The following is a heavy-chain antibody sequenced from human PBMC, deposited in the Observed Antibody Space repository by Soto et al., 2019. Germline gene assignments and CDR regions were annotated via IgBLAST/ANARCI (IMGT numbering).Heavy chain of an antibody. D-gene: IGHD4-4*01. CDR3: ARSPSMSTLTTGWFDP. V-gene: IGHV1-18*01. Sequence: QVQLVQSGAEVKKPGASVKVSCKASGYSFTSYGMSWVRQAPGQGLEWMGWISTYNGNTNYAQKFQDRVTLTTDTSTTTAFMELTSLRSDDTAVYYCARSPSMSTLTTGWFDPWGQGTRVTVSS. CDR2: ISTYNGNT. CDR1: GYSFTSYG. J-gene: IGHJ5*02.